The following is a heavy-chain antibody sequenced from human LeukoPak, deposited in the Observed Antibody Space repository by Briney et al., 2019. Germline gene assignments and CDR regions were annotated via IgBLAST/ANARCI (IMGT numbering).Heavy chain of an antibody. CDR1: GGTFSSYA. V-gene: IGHV1-18*01. CDR3: ARQRSIAQPAAYNYFDY. CDR2: ISAYNGNT. Sequence: ASVKVSCKASGGTFSSYAISWVRQAPGQGLEWMGWISAYNGNTNYAQKLQGRVTMTTDTSTSTAYMELRSLRSDDTAVYYCARQRSIAQPAAYNYFDYWGQGTLVTVSS. J-gene: IGHJ4*02. D-gene: IGHD2-2*01.